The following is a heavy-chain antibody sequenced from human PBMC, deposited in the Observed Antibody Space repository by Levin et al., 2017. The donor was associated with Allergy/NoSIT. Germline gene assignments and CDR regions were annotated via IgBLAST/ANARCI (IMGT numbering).Heavy chain of an antibody. CDR3: TSSRDCSGGACYRGVFDY. V-gene: IGHV3-66*01. CDR2: IYSGGTT. D-gene: IGHD2-15*01. J-gene: IGHJ4*02. CDR1: GITVSSHY. Sequence: GGSLRLSCAASGITVSSHYMSWVRQAPGRGLEWVSSIYSGGTTYYADSVKGRFTISRDNSKSTLNLQMHILRVEATAAYYCTSSRDCSGGACYRGVFDYWGQGILVTVSS.